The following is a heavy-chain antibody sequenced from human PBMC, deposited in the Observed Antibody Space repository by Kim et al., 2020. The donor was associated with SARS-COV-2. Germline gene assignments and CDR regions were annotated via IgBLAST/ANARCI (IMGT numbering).Heavy chain of an antibody. Sequence: GGSLRLSCEVSGFSFTNYAMSWVRQAPGKGLEWVSGISANGGSTYYADSVKGRFTISRDNSRNTLYLQMDSLRAEDTALYYCAKDMRWFGEVLDYWGQGTHVTVSS. CDR1: GFSFTNYA. D-gene: IGHD3-10*01. J-gene: IGHJ4*02. CDR3: AKDMRWFGEVLDY. CDR2: ISANGGST. V-gene: IGHV3-23*01.